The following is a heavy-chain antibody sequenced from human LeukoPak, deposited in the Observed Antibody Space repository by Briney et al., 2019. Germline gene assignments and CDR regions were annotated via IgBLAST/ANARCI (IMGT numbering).Heavy chain of an antibody. V-gene: IGHV3-23*01. J-gene: IGHJ6*02. D-gene: IGHD1-26*01. Sequence: GGSLRLSCAASGFTFSSYAMNWVRQAPGKGLEWVSAISGSGGSTYYTDSVKGRFTISRDNSKNTLYLQMNSLRAEDTAVYYCAKDLDPLSGYYYYYGMDVWGQGTTVTVSS. CDR3: AKDLDPLSGYYYYYGMDV. CDR2: ISGSGGST. CDR1: GFTFSSYA.